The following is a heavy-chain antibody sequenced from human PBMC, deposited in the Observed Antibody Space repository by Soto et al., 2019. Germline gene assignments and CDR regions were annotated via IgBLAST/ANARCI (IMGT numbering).Heavy chain of an antibody. CDR1: GGSISSGGYY. J-gene: IGHJ4*02. Sequence: SETLSLTCTVSGGSISSGGYYWSWIRQHPGKGLEWIGYIYYSGSTYYNPSLKSRVTISVDTSKNQFSLKLSSVTAADTAVYYCARTTVDTAMVPFDYWGQRTLVTVSS. CDR2: IYYSGST. V-gene: IGHV4-31*03. CDR3: ARTTVDTAMVPFDY. D-gene: IGHD5-18*01.